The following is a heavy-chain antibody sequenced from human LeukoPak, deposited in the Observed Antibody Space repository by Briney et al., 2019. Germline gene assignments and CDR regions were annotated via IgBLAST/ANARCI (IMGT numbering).Heavy chain of an antibody. V-gene: IGHV2-5*02. CDR1: GFSLSKSGEA. J-gene: IGHJ4*02. Sequence: SGPTLVKPTQTVTLTCMFSGFSLSKSGEAVGWIRQPPGKALEWLSVIYWDDDKRYSPSLKTRLTVAKDTSKNQVVLTMTNVDPADTATYYCAHSFSSAYYYDFWGQGILVTVSS. CDR3: AHSFSSAYYYDF. CDR2: IYWDDDK. D-gene: IGHD6-19*01.